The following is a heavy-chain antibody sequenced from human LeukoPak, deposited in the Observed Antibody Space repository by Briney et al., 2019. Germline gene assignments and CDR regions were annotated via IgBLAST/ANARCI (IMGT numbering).Heavy chain of an antibody. V-gene: IGHV4-34*01. D-gene: IGHD3-3*01. CDR2: INHSGST. CDR1: GGSFSGYY. CDR3: ARGSPGFWSGPHFDY. Sequence: SETLSLTCAVYGGSFSGYYWSWIRQPPGKGLEWIGEINHSGSTNYNPSLKSRVTISVDTSKNQFSLKLSSVTAADTAVYYCARGSPGFWSGPHFDYWGQGTPVTVSS. J-gene: IGHJ4*02.